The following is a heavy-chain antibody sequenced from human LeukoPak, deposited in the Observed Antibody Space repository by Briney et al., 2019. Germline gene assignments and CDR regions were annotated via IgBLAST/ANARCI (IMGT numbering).Heavy chain of an antibody. CDR3: ARDTNGYAD. J-gene: IGHJ4*02. CDR2: IKEDGRAE. V-gene: IGHV3-7*01. D-gene: IGHD2-2*01. Sequence: GGSLRLSCAASGFTFRTYRMSWLRQAPGKGLEWVANIKEDGRAEYYVDSVKGRFSISRDNAKNSLYLQMNSLRAEDTAVYYCARDTNGYADWGQGTLVTVSS. CDR1: GFTFRTYR.